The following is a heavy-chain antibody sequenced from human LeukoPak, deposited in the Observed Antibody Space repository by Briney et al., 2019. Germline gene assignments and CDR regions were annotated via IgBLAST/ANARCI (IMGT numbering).Heavy chain of an antibody. D-gene: IGHD6-19*01. CDR3: AKGDSSGAFDY. J-gene: IGHJ4*02. Sequence: GGSLRLSCQASGFTFRNYGMHWVRQARGKGLEWVAVFLYDGSNQYYADSVKGRFTISRDQSKNTLSLQMNSLRTEDTAVYYCAKGDSSGAFDYWGQGTLVTVSS. CDR1: GFTFRNYG. CDR2: FLYDGSNQ. V-gene: IGHV3-30*18.